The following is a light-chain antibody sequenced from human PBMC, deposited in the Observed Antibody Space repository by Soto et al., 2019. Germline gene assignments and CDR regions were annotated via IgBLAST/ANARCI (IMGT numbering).Light chain of an antibody. CDR1: QSISSW. CDR3: QQYNSYTT. J-gene: IGKJ2*01. Sequence: DIQMTQSPSTLSASVGDRVTITCRASQSISSWLAWYQQKPGKAPKLLIYKASSLESGVPSRFSGSGSGTEFTLTISSLQPDEFATYSCQQYNSYTTFGQGTKLEIK. CDR2: KAS. V-gene: IGKV1-5*03.